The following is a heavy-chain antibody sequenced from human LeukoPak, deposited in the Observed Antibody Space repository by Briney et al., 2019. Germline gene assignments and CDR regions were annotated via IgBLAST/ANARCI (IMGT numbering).Heavy chain of an antibody. CDR3: ARRYDSTLYYYHYMDV. D-gene: IGHD3-22*01. CDR1: GGSISSYY. CDR2: SYYSGST. J-gene: IGHJ6*03. V-gene: IGHV4-59*08. Sequence: PSETLSLTCTVSGGSISSYYWSWIRQPPGKGLEWIGYSYYSGSTDYNPSLRSRVTISVDTSKNQFSLKLSSVTAADTAVYYCARRYDSTLYYYHYMDVWGKGTTVTVSS.